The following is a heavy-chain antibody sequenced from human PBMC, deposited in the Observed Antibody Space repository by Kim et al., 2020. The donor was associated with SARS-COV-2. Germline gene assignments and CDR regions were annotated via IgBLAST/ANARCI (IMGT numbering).Heavy chain of an antibody. CDR3: ARLVRWLQFYPDY. Sequence: SETLSLTCTVSGGSISSYYWSWVRQPPGKGLEWIGYIYYSGSTNYNPSLKSRVTISVDTSKNQFSLKLSSVTAADTAVYYCARLVRWLQFYPDYWGQGTLVTVSS. CDR1: GGSISSYY. D-gene: IGHD5-12*01. J-gene: IGHJ4*02. CDR2: IYYSGST. V-gene: IGHV4-59*08.